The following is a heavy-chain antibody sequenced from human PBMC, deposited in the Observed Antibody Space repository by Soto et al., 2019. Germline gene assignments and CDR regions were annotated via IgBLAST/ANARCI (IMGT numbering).Heavy chain of an antibody. J-gene: IGHJ4*02. CDR2: ITSSGSEV. V-gene: IGHV3-23*01. CDR1: GFTFSGSA. Sequence: VQLLESGGGLVQPGGSLRLSCAASGFTFSGSAMTWVRQAPGKWLEYVSSITSSGSEVFHAASVKGRFTMSRDNSKNMLYLQMNSLRAEDTAVYYCAKEGYDSGWYSDSWGQGALVTVSS. CDR3: AKEGYDSGWYSDS. D-gene: IGHD6-19*01.